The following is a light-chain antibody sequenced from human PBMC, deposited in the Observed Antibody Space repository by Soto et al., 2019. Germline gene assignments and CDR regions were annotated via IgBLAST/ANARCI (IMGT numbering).Light chain of an antibody. CDR3: QEYNNYWT. CDR1: QSVSSSY. V-gene: IGKV3-20*02. CDR2: TAS. J-gene: IGKJ1*01. Sequence: EIVLTQSPGTLSLSPGERATLSCRASQSVSSSYLAWYQQKPGQAPRLLIYTASTLESGVPSRFSASGSGTEFTLTISSLHPDDFATYYCQEYNNYWTFGQGTKVDI.